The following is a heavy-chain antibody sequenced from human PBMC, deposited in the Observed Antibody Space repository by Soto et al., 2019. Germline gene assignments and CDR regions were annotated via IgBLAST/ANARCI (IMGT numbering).Heavy chain of an antibody. CDR3: ARETVGAYY. CDR1: GGSISSYY. V-gene: IGHV4-59*01. J-gene: IGHJ4*02. CDR2: IYYSGST. D-gene: IGHD1-26*01. Sequence: QVQLQESGPGLVKPSETLSLTCTVSGGSISSYYWSWIRQPPGKGLTWIGYIYYSGSTNYNPSLKSRVTISVDTSKNQFSLKLSSVTAADTAVYYCARETVGAYYWGQGTLVTVSS.